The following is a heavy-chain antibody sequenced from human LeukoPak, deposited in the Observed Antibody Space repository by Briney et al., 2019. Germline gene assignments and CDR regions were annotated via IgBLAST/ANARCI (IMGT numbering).Heavy chain of an antibody. J-gene: IGHJ4*02. Sequence: ASVKVSCKASGYTFTGYYIHWVRQAPGQGLEWMGRINPSSGGTNYAQKFQGTVTMTRDTSISTAYMELSRLRSDDTAVYYCARDPFDYDFWSGYHDYWGQGTLVTVSS. V-gene: IGHV1-2*06. D-gene: IGHD3-3*01. CDR1: GYTFTGYY. CDR2: INPSSGGT. CDR3: ARDPFDYDFWSGYHDY.